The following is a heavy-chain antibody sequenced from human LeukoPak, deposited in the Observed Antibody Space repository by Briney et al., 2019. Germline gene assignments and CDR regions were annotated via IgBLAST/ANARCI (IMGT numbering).Heavy chain of an antibody. J-gene: IGHJ4*02. CDR2: INHSGST. CDR3: ARASGVAGTAYYFDY. V-gene: IGHV4-34*01. D-gene: IGHD6-19*01. CDR1: GGSFSGYY. Sequence: SETLSLTCAVYGGSFSGYYWSWIRQPPGKGLEWIGEINHSGSTTYNPSLKSRVTISVDTSKNPFSLKQNSVTAADTAVYYCARASGVAGTAYYFDYWGQGTLVTVSS.